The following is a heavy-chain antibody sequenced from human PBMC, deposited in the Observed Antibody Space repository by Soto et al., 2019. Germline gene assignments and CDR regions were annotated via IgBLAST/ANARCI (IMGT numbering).Heavy chain of an antibody. Sequence: QLQLQESGSGLVKPSQTLSLTCAVSGGSISSGGYSWSWIRQPPGKGLEWIGYIYHSGSTYYNPSLKSRVTLSVDRSKNQFSLKLSSVTAADTAVYYCARVSEMATVTYYFDYWGQGTLVTVSS. CDR2: IYHSGST. J-gene: IGHJ4*02. D-gene: IGHD4-17*01. CDR1: GGSISSGGYS. CDR3: ARVSEMATVTYYFDY. V-gene: IGHV4-30-2*01.